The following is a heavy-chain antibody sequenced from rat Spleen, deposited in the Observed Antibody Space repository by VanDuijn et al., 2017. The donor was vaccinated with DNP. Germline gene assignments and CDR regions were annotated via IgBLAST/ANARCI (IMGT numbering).Heavy chain of an antibody. CDR3: ATLGGYEYYVDY. CDR1: GFTFSTFW. J-gene: IGHJ2*01. Sequence: EVQLVESGGDLVQPGRSLKLSCVASGFTFSTFWMTWIRQVPGKGLEWVASITTSGGNTYYRDSVKGRFTISRDNAKSTLYLQMDSLRSEDTATYYCATLGGYEYYVDYWGQGVMVTVSS. D-gene: IGHD1-7*01. V-gene: IGHV5-31*01. CDR2: ITTSGGNT.